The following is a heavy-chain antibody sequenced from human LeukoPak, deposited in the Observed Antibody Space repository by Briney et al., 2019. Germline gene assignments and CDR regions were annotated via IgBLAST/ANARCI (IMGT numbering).Heavy chain of an antibody. CDR1: GFTFDDYA. CDR2: ISWNSGSI. J-gene: IGHJ4*02. CDR3: ARAEWELAFDY. V-gene: IGHV3-9*01. D-gene: IGHD1-26*01. Sequence: GGSLRLSCAASGFTFDDYAMHWVRQAPGKGLEWVSGISWNSGSIGYADSVKGRFTISRDNAKNSLYLQMNSLRAEDTAVYYCARAEWELAFDYWGQGTLVTVSS.